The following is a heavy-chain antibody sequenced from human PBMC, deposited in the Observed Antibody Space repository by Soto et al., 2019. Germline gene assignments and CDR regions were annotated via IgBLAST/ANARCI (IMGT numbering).Heavy chain of an antibody. CDR2: ISWNSGSI. CDR1: GFTFDDYA. J-gene: IGHJ4*02. CDR3: AKDAGYSNHEGVDY. V-gene: IGHV3-9*01. D-gene: IGHD4-4*01. Sequence: GGSLRLSCAASGFTFDDYAMHWVRQAPGKGLEWVSGISWNSGSIGYADSVKGRFTISRDNAKNSLYLQMNSLRAEDTALYYCAKDAGYSNHEGVDYWGQGTLVTVSS.